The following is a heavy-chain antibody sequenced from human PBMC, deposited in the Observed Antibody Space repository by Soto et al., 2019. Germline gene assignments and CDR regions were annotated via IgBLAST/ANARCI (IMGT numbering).Heavy chain of an antibody. J-gene: IGHJ4*02. CDR3: AADYYDTNGYYYDY. V-gene: IGHV1-58*01. D-gene: IGHD3-22*01. CDR1: GFTFISSA. CDR2: IVDVSGNT. Sequence: SVEVSCKASGFTFISSAVQGVRQARGQRLVWKGWIVDVSGNTNYAQKFQERVTITRDMSTSTAYRELSSLRSKDTAVYYCAADYYDTNGYYYDYWGKGTLVTVSS.